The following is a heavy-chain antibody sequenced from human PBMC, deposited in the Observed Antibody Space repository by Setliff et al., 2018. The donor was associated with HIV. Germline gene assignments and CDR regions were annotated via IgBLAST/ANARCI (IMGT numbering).Heavy chain of an antibody. V-gene: IGHV4-4*08. J-gene: IGHJ1*01. CDR1: GGSISSYY. CDR3: ARGGFTGATTHFQH. CDR2: IYTSGDT. Sequence: SETLSLTCTVPGGSISSYYWSWIRQPPGQGLEWIGYIYTSGDTNYNPSLKSRVTIAADMPKNQFSLKLISVTAADTAVYYCARGGFTGATTHFQHWGRGTLVTVSS. D-gene: IGHD3-16*01.